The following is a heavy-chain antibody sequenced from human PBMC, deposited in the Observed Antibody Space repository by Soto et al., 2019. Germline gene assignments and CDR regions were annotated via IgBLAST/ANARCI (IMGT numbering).Heavy chain of an antibody. CDR1: GGSISSGGYY. Sequence: QVQLQESGPGLVKPSQTLSPTCTVSGGSISSGGYYWSWIRQHPGKGLEWIGYIYYSGSTYYNPSLKSRVTISVDTSKNQFSLKLSSVTAADTAVYYCARGRGIVVVVAATPAFDIWGQGTMVTVSS. CDR2: IYYSGST. V-gene: IGHV4-31*03. J-gene: IGHJ3*02. D-gene: IGHD2-15*01. CDR3: ARGRGIVVVVAATPAFDI.